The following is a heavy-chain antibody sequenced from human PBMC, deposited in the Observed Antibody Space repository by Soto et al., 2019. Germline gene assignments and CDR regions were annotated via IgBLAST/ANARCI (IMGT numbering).Heavy chain of an antibody. Sequence: SETLSLTCTVSGASITGSSYWSWIQQPAGKGLEWIGRFSLSGTTCYNPSLRSRVTMSADVSKNQFSLRLTSVTAADTALYYCARGMTPPGAPAWYYFDSWGQGTLVTVSS. D-gene: IGHD2-8*02. J-gene: IGHJ4*02. CDR3: ARGMTPPGAPAWYYFDS. CDR2: FSLSGTT. CDR1: GASITGSSY. V-gene: IGHV4-4*07.